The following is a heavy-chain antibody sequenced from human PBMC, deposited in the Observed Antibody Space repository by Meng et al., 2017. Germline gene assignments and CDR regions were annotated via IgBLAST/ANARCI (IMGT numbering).Heavy chain of an antibody. CDR1: GFTFSRYA. CDR3: ARVGSSWSIDY. D-gene: IGHD6-13*01. J-gene: IGHJ4*02. CDR2: ISYDGSDK. Sequence: GESLKISCAASGFTFSRYAMHWVRQAPGKGLEWVALISYDGSDKYYADSVEGRFTISRDNSKNTLYLQMNSLRAEDTAVYYCARVGSSWSIDYWGQGTLVTVSS. V-gene: IGHV3-30*07.